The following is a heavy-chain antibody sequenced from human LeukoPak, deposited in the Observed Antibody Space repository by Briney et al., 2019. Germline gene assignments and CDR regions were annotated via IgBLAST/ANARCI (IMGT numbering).Heavy chain of an antibody. CDR2: INHSGST. J-gene: IGHJ4*02. V-gene: IGHV4-34*01. CDR3: ARHDHYDSSGMFFDY. Sequence: SETLSLTCAVYGGSFSGYYWSWIRQPPGKGLEWIGEINHSGSTNYNPSLKSRVTISVDTSKNQFSLKLSSVTAADTAVYYCARHDHYDSSGMFFDYWGQGTLVTVSS. D-gene: IGHD3-22*01. CDR1: GGSFSGYY.